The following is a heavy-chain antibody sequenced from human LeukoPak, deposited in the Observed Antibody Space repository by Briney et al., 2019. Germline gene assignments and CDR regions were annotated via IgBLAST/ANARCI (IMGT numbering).Heavy chain of an antibody. V-gene: IGHV3-23*01. Sequence: GGSLRLSCAASGFTFSNAWMSWVRQAPGKGLEWVSAISGSGGSTYYADSVRGRFTISRDNSKNTLYLQMNSLRAEDTAVYYCAKGLAKRTLECLFKRNWFDPWGQGTLVTVSS. J-gene: IGHJ5*02. D-gene: IGHD3-3*01. CDR3: AKGLAKRTLECLFKRNWFDP. CDR1: GFTFSNAW. CDR2: ISGSGGST.